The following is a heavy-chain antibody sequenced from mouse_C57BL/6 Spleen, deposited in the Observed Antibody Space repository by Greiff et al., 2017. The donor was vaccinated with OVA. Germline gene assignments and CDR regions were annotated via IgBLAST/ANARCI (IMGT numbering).Heavy chain of an antibody. Sequence: QVQLQQSGPELVKPGASVKISCKASGYAFSSSWMNWVKQRPGQGLEWIGRIYPGAGDTNYNGKFKGKSTLTADKSSSTAYMPLSSLTSEDSAVYFCARYYCGSIYDCDYGGQDTTLTVTA. CDR3: ARYYCGSIYDCDY. V-gene: IGHV1-82*01. J-gene: IGHJ2*01. CDR1: GYAFSSSW. CDR2: IYPGAGDT. D-gene: IGHD1-1*01.